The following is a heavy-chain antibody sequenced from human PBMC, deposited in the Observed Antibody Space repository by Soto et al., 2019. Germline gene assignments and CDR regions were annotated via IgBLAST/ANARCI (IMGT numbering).Heavy chain of an antibody. Sequence: QVQLVESGGGVVQPGRSLRLSCAASGFTFSSYGMHWVRQAPGKGLEWVAVIWYDGSNKYYADSVKGRFTISRDNSKNTLYLQMNSLRAEDTAVYYCARGDKQLGLPLNYYYYGMDVWGQGTTVTVSS. V-gene: IGHV3-33*01. D-gene: IGHD6-13*01. CDR3: ARGDKQLGLPLNYYYYGMDV. J-gene: IGHJ6*02. CDR2: IWYDGSNK. CDR1: GFTFSSYG.